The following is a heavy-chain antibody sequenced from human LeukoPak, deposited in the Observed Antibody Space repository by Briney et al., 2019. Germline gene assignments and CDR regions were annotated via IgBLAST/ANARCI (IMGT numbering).Heavy chain of an antibody. CDR1: GGSISSGGYY. D-gene: IGHD6-19*01. V-gene: IGHV4-31*03. CDR3: ARDVSRESSSGWSYAFDI. CDR2: IYYSGST. J-gene: IGHJ3*02. Sequence: SETLSLTCTVSGGSISSGGYYWSWIRQHPGKGLEWIGYIYYSGSTYYNPSLESRVTISVDTSKNQFSLKLSSVTAADTAVYYCARDVSRESSSGWSYAFDIWGQGTMVTVSS.